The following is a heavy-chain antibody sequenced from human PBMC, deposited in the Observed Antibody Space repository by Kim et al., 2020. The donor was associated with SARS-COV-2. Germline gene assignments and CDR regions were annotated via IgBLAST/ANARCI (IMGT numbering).Heavy chain of an antibody. CDR1: GFTFGDYA. V-gene: IGHV3-49*03. CDR2: IRSKAYGGTT. D-gene: IGHD3-22*01. J-gene: IGHJ3*02. Sequence: GGSLRLSCTASGFTFGDYAMSWFRQAPGKGLEWVGFIRSKAYGGTTEYAASVKGRFTISRDDSKSIAYLQMNSLKTEDTAVYYCTSNSGYSYDAFDIWGQGTMVTVSS. CDR3: TSNSGYSYDAFDI.